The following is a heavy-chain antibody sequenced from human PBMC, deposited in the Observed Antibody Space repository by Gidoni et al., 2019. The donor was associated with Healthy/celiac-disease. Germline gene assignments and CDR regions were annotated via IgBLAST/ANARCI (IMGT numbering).Heavy chain of an antibody. J-gene: IGHJ3*02. V-gene: IGHV3-23*01. CDR1: GFTLSSSA. CDR3: ANDGGNSYAFDI. Sequence: EVQRLECGGGMVQTGGSLRLACAAPGFTLSSSAMSWVRQAPGKGLEWVSAISVSGGSTYYADSVKGRFTISRDNSKNTLYLQMNSLRAEDTAVYYCANDGGNSYAFDIWGQGTMVTVSS. CDR2: ISVSGGST. D-gene: IGHD2-21*02.